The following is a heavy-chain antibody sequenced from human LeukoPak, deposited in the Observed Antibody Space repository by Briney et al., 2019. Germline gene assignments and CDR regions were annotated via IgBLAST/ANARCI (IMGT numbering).Heavy chain of an antibody. D-gene: IGHD3-22*01. CDR1: GGSISSGSYY. Sequence: PSQTLSLTCSVSGGSISSGSYYWSWIRQPAGKGLEWIGRIYTSGSTNYNPSLKSRVTMSFDESNNHSSLRLSSVTAADTAVYYCARVTTGGYYNYWGQGTLVTASS. V-gene: IGHV4-61*02. CDR3: ARVTTGGYYNY. CDR2: IYTSGST. J-gene: IGHJ4*02.